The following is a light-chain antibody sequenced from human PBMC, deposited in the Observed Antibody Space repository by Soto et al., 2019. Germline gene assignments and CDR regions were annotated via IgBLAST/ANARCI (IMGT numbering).Light chain of an antibody. V-gene: IGKV3-15*01. CDR2: GAS. CDR3: QQYNSWPRT. J-gene: IGKJ1*01. Sequence: EIVMTQSTGTLSVSPGEGATLSCRASQSVSSDLAWIQQKPGQAPRLLIYGASTRATGIPARFSGSGSGTEFTLTISSLQPEDFAVYSCQQYNSWPRTFGQGTKVEIK. CDR1: QSVSSD.